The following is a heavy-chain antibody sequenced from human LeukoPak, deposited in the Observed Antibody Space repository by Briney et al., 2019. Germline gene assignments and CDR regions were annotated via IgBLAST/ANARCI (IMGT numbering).Heavy chain of an antibody. CDR2: ISGSGGST. CDR1: GFTFSSYG. Sequence: PGGTLRLSCAASGFTFSSYGMSWVRQAPGKGLEWVSAISGSGGSTYYADSVKGRFTISRDNSKNTLYLQMNSLRAEDTAVYYCAKDRNYYDSSGYIYYFDYWGQGTLVTVSS. V-gene: IGHV3-23*01. CDR3: AKDRNYYDSSGYIYYFDY. D-gene: IGHD3-22*01. J-gene: IGHJ4*02.